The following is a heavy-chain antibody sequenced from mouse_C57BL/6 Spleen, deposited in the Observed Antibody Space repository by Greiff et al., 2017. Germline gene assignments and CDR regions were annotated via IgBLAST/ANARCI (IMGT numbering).Heavy chain of an antibody. Sequence: VQLQQSGPELVKPGASVKISCTASGFAFSSSWMNWVKQRPGKGLEWIGRIYPGDGDTDYNGKFKGKATLTADKSSSTAYMQLSSLTTEDSAVYFCARGTYYYAMDDWGQGTSVTVSS. CDR1: GFAFSSSW. D-gene: IGHD3-3*01. CDR2: IYPGDGDT. J-gene: IGHJ4*01. CDR3: ARGTYYYAMDD. V-gene: IGHV1-82*01.